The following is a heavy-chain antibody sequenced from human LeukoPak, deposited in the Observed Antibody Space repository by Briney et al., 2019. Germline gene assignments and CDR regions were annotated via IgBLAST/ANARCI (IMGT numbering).Heavy chain of an antibody. Sequence: GGSLRLSCAASGFTFSSHWMHWVRQAPGRGLVWVSRINSDGSSISYADSVKGRFTISRDNTMNSLYLQMNSLRAEDMAVYYCATGYSYGGDAFDIWGQGTMVTVSS. J-gene: IGHJ3*02. CDR2: INSDGSSI. CDR3: ATGYSYGGDAFDI. CDR1: GFTFSSHW. D-gene: IGHD5-18*01. V-gene: IGHV3-74*01.